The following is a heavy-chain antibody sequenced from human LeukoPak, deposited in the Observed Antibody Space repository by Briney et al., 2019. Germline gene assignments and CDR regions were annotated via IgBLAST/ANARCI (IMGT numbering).Heavy chain of an antibody. V-gene: IGHV3-23*01. Sequence: GGSLRLSCAASGFTFSSYGMSWVRQAPGKGLEWVSAISGSGGSTYYADSVKGRFTISRDNSKNTLYLQMNSLRAEDTAVYYCAKTERQWLVLLRVNFDYWGQGTLVTVSS. CDR1: GFTFSSYG. D-gene: IGHD6-19*01. CDR2: ISGSGGST. J-gene: IGHJ4*02. CDR3: AKTERQWLVLLRVNFDY.